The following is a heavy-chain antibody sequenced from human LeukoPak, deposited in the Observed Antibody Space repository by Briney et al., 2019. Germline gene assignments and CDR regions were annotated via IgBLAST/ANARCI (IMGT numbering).Heavy chain of an antibody. CDR3: ARVVDSSGPHDY. V-gene: IGHV4-59*01. D-gene: IGHD3-22*01. Sequence: PSETLSLTCTVSGGSISSYYWSWIRQPPGKGLEWIGYIYYSGSTNYNPSLKSRVTISVDTSKNQFSLKLSSVTAADTAVYYCARVVDSSGPHDYWGQGTLVTVSS. CDR2: IYYSGST. J-gene: IGHJ4*02. CDR1: GGSISSYY.